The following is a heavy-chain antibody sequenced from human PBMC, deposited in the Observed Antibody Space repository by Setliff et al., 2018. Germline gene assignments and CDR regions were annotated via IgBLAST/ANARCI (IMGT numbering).Heavy chain of an antibody. Sequence: SVKVSCKASGGTFSSYAISWVRQAPGQGLEWMGRIIPIFGTANYAQKFQGRVTITADKSTSTAYMELSRLRSEDTAVYYCARGDGTTYPSDYWGQGTLVTVSS. CDR2: IIPIFGTA. CDR3: ARGDGTTYPSDY. J-gene: IGHJ4*02. V-gene: IGHV1-69*06. D-gene: IGHD1-1*01. CDR1: GGTFSSYA.